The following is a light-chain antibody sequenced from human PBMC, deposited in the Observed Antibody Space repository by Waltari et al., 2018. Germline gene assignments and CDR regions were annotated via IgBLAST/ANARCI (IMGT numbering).Light chain of an antibody. CDR3: SSYTSGNTVI. CDR2: DVS. V-gene: IGLV2-14*03. J-gene: IGLJ2*01. CDR1: SSDVGGYNY. Sequence: QSALTQPASVSGSPGQSLTISCIGPSSDVGGYNYVSWYQQHPGKAPKVMIYDVSNRPSGVSNRFSGSKSGNTASLTISGLQAEDEADYYCSSYTSGNTVIFGGGTKLTVL.